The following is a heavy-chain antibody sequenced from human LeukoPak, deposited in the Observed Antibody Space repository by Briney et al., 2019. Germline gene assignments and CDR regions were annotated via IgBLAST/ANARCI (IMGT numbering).Heavy chain of an antibody. CDR1: GFTFSSYS. V-gene: IGHV3-21*01. D-gene: IGHD2-15*01. CDR2: ISSSSSYI. J-gene: IGHJ4*02. CDR3: ARVVRDIVVVVAATPSYRFDY. Sequence: GGSLRLSCAASGFTFSSYSMNWVRQAPGKGLEWVSSISSSSSYIYYADSVKGRFTISRDNAKNSLYLQINSLRAEDTAVYYCARVVRDIVVVVAATPSYRFDYWGQGTLVTVSS.